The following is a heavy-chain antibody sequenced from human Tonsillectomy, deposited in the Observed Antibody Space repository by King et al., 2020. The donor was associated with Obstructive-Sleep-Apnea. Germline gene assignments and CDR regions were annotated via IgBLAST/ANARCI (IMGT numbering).Heavy chain of an antibody. CDR1: GYSFTSYW. CDR3: ARHPTYDSSVGAFDI. Sequence: QLVQSGAEVKKPGESLKISCKGSGYSFTSYWIGWVRQMPGKGLGWMGIIYPGDSDTRYSPSFQGQVSISADKSISTAYLQWSSLKASDTAMYYCARHPTYDSSVGAFDIWGQGTMVTVSS. CDR2: IYPGDSDT. J-gene: IGHJ3*02. D-gene: IGHD3-22*01. V-gene: IGHV5-51*01.